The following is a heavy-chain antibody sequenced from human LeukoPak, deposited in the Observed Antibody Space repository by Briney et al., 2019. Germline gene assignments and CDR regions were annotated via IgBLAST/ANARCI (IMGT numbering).Heavy chain of an antibody. J-gene: IGHJ4*02. Sequence: GASVKVSCKASGYTFSAYGISWVRQAPGQGLKWLGYISAYSGNTNYAQRLQGRVNMTTDTSTSTAYMELRSLRSDDTAVYFCARDSHIAGVAYYFDYWGQGTLVTVSS. V-gene: IGHV1-18*01. CDR1: GYTFSAYG. CDR2: ISAYSGNT. CDR3: ARDSHIAGVAYYFDY. D-gene: IGHD6-13*01.